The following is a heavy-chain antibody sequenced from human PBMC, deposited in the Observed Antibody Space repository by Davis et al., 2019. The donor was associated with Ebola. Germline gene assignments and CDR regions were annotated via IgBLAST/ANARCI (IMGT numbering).Heavy chain of an antibody. Sequence: GESLKIPCAASGFTFSSYWMSWVRQAPGKGLEWVANIKQDGSEKYYVDSVKGRFTISRDNAKNSLYLQMNSLRAEDTAVYYCARGVAPMRSWGQGTLVTVSS. CDR2: IKQDGSEK. V-gene: IGHV3-7*01. CDR1: GFTFSSYW. CDR3: ARGVAPMRS. J-gene: IGHJ4*02.